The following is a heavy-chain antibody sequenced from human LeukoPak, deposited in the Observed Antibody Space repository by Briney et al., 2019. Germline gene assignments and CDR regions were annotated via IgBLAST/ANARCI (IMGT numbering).Heavy chain of an antibody. D-gene: IGHD3-22*01. J-gene: IGHJ4*02. CDR1: GGSISSYY. V-gene: IGHV4-59*01. CDR3: ARTPHYYDSSGVTDLDY. CDR2: IYYSGST. Sequence: PSETLSLTCTVSGGSISSYYRSWIRQPPGKGLEWIGYIYYSGSTNYNPSLKSRVTISVDTSKNQFSLKLSSVTAADTAVYYCARTPHYYDSSGVTDLDYWGQGTLVTVSS.